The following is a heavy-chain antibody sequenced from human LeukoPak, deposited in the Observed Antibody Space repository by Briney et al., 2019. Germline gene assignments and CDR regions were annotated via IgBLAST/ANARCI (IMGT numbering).Heavy chain of an antibody. J-gene: IGHJ4*02. CDR2: ITVSGGGT. Sequence: PGGSLRLSCATSGFTFSSYAMSWVRQAPGKGLEWVSAITVSGGGTYYADSVKGRFTISRDNSKNMLFLQMNSLRAEDTAVYYCARRIDWSHDYWGQGTLVTVSS. D-gene: IGHD3-9*01. V-gene: IGHV3-23*01. CDR3: ARRIDWSHDY. CDR1: GFTFSSYA.